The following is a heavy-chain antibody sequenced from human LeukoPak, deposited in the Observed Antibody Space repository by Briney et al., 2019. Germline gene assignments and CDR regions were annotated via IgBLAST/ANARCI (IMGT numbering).Heavy chain of an antibody. D-gene: IGHD3-9*01. J-gene: IGHJ6*03. CDR1: GYSFISYW. CDR3: ARLDVVTGAQTWGVHNYYMDV. CDR2: VFPADSET. Sequence: GESLQISCQVSGYSFISYWIGWVRQLPGKGLEWMGIVFPADSETKYSPSFRGQVTISADKSTTTAYLQWSSLKASDTAMYYCARLDVVTGAQTWGVHNYYMDVWGKGTTVIVSS. V-gene: IGHV5-51*01.